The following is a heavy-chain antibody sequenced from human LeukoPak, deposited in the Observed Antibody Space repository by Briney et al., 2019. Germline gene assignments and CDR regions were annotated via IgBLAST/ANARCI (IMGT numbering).Heavy chain of an antibody. D-gene: IGHD2-2*03. V-gene: IGHV3-21*01. CDR2: ISSSSSYI. J-gene: IGHJ4*02. Sequence: GGSLRLFCAASGFTFSSYSMNWVRQAPGKGLEWVSSISSSSSYIYYADSVKGRFTISRDNAKNSLYLQMNSLRAEDTAVYYCASGGSMDKDYWGQGTLVTVSS. CDR3: ASGGSMDKDY. CDR1: GFTFSSYS.